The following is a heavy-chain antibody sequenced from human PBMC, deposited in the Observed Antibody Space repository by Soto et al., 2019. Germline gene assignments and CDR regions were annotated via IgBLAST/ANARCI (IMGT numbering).Heavy chain of an antibody. CDR3: ARGRYCGGSCYKDY. Sequence: QVQLVESGGGVVQPGRSLRLSCAASGFTFSSYGMHWVRQAPGKGLEWVAVIWYDGSNKYYADSVKGRFTISRDNSKNALYRQMNSLRAEDTAVYYCARGRYCGGSCYKDYWGQGTLVTVSS. D-gene: IGHD2-15*01. V-gene: IGHV3-33*01. CDR2: IWYDGSNK. CDR1: GFTFSSYG. J-gene: IGHJ4*02.